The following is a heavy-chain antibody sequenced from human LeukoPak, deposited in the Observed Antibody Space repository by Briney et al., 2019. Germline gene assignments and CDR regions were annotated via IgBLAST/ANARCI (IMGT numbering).Heavy chain of an antibody. J-gene: IGHJ4*02. D-gene: IGHD3-3*01. Sequence: GGSLRLSCAASGXTVSSNYMSWVRQAPGKGLEWVSVIYSGGSTYYADSVKGRFTISRDNSKNTLYLQMNSLRAEDTAVYYCAKGVYDFWSSYDYWGQGTLVTVSS. V-gene: IGHV3-53*01. CDR3: AKGVYDFWSSYDY. CDR2: IYSGGST. CDR1: GXTVSSNY.